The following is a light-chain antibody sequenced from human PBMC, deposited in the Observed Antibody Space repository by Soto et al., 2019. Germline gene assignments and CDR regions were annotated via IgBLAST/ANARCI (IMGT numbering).Light chain of an antibody. CDR3: AAWDDTVRSYV. Sequence: QSVLTQPPSVSGTPGQRVTISCSGGISNIGTNYVHWFQQLPGTAPKVLSNRDNQRPSGVPDRFSGSKSDTSASLAISGLRSEDEAEYYCAAWDDTVRSYVFGTGTKLTVL. J-gene: IGLJ1*01. V-gene: IGLV1-47*01. CDR2: RDN. CDR1: ISNIGTNY.